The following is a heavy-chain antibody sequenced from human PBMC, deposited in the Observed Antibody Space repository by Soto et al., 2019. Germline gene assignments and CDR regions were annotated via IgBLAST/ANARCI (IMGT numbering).Heavy chain of an antibody. CDR1: GGSVNTDNYY. CDR2: IHNNGTT. V-gene: IGHV4-61*01. CDR3: ARDIRGFSRALDY. Sequence: SETLSLTCSVSGGSVNTDNYYWTWVRQPPGKGLEWIGNIHNNGTTNYNPSPQNRVTLSIDTSKNQYSLQLTSVTAADAALYYCARDIRGFSRALDYWGRGTPVTVSS. D-gene: IGHD5-18*01. J-gene: IGHJ4*02.